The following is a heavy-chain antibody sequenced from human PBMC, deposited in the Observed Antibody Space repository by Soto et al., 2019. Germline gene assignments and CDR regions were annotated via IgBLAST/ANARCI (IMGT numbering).Heavy chain of an antibody. CDR3: ARMGYSSSWLGAFDI. CDR2: IWYDGSNK. CDR1: GFTFSSYG. V-gene: IGHV3-33*01. Sequence: GGSLRLSCAASGFTFSSYGMHWVRQAPGKGLEWVAVIWYDGSNKYYADSVKGRFTISRDNSKNTLYLQMNSLRAEDTAVYYCARMGYSSSWLGAFDIWGQGKMVTVSS. J-gene: IGHJ3*02. D-gene: IGHD6-13*01.